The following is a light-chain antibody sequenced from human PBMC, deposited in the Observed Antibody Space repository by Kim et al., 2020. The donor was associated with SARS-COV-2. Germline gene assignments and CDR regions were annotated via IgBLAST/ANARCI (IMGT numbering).Light chain of an antibody. V-gene: IGKV1-39*01. J-gene: IGKJ2*02. CDR3: QQSYSSPCT. CDR1: QSISTF. Sequence: DIQMTQSPSSLSASVGDRVTITCRASQSISTFLNWYQQKPERAPKLLIYAASSLQSGVPSRFTGSGSGTDFTLTISSLQPEDFATYYCQQSYSSPCTFGQGTKLEI. CDR2: AAS.